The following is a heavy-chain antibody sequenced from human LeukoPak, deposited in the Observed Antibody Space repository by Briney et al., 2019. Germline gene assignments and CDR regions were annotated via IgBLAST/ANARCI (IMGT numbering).Heavy chain of an antibody. D-gene: IGHD6-13*01. CDR2: ISTYNGNT. J-gene: IGHJ3*02. CDR1: GYTFSTYG. V-gene: IGHV1-18*01. CDR3: AREKARLAAGDAFDI. Sequence: ASVKVSCKPSGYTFSTYGISWVRQAPGQGLEWMGWISTYNGNTYYALKLQGRVTMTTDTSTSTAYMELRSLRSDDTAVYYCAREKARLAAGDAFDIWGQGTMVTVSS.